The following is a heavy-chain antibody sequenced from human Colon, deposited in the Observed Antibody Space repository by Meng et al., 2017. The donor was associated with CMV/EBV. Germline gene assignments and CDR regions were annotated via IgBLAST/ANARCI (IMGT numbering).Heavy chain of an antibody. J-gene: IGHJ5*02. V-gene: IGHV6-1*01. CDR1: VSSNSAS. Sequence: VSSNSASWNWIRQSPSRDLEWLGKIYYRSKWYNDYAVSVKSRIIINPDTSKNQFSLQLNSVTPEDTALYYCAREYQLGAWSPSWFDPWGQGTLVTVSS. D-gene: IGHD2-2*01. CDR2: IYYRSKWYN. CDR3: AREYQLGAWSPSWFDP.